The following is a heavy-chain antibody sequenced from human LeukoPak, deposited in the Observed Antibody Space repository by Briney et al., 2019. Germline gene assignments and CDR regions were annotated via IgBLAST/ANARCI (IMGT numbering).Heavy chain of an antibody. V-gene: IGHV4-4*02. D-gene: IGHD6-13*01. Sequence: PSETLSLTCAVSGGPISSSNWWSWVRQPPGKGLEWIGEIYHSGSTNYNPSLKSRVTISIDKSKYQFSLKPSSVTAADTAVYYCAREGGAASGRRLDSWGQGTLVTVSS. J-gene: IGHJ4*02. CDR2: IYHSGST. CDR3: AREGGAASGRRLDS. CDR1: GGPISSSNW.